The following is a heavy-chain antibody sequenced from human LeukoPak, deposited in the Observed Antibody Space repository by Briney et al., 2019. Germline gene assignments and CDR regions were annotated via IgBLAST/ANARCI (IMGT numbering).Heavy chain of an antibody. CDR3: ARDHILSLYWYFDL. Sequence: GGSLRLSCAASGFTFNSYWMHWVRQPPGKGLVWVSRIHSDGSYTSFADSVRGRFTISRDNAKNTLYLQMNSLRAEDTAVYYCARDHILSLYWYFDLWGRGTLVTVSS. V-gene: IGHV3-74*01. CDR2: IHSDGSYT. D-gene: IGHD2-21*01. CDR1: GFTFNSYW. J-gene: IGHJ2*01.